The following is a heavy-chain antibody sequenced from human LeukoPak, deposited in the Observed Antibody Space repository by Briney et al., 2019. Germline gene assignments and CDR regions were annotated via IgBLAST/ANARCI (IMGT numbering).Heavy chain of an antibody. CDR3: ARDRYYDSSGED. CDR2: IYSGGST. V-gene: IGHV3-66*01. D-gene: IGHD3-22*01. CDR1: GFTFSSYW. Sequence: GGSLRLSCAASGFTFSSYWMSWVRQAPGKGLEWVSVIYSGGSTYYADSVKGRFTISRDNSKNTLYLQMNSLRAEDTAVYYCARDRYYDSSGEDWGQGTLVTVSS. J-gene: IGHJ4*02.